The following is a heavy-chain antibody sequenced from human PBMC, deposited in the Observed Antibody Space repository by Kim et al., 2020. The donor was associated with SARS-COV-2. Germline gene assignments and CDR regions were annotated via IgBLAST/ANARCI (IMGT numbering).Heavy chain of an antibody. Sequence: KSGSTGYAQKFQGRVTRSRDTSTNTAYMELNSLRVEDTAVYYCARGERLDSWGQGTLVTVSS. CDR2: KSGST. CDR3: ARGERLDS. D-gene: IGHD1-26*01. V-gene: IGHV1-8*01. J-gene: IGHJ4*02.